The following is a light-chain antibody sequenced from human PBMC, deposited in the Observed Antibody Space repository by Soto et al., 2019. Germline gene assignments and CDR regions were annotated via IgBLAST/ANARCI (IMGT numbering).Light chain of an antibody. CDR2: DAS. CDR3: ESGSQRIS. Sequence: ILVTLSPATLSLTPKERATLSCRASQSVSSFLAGYQQKPGQAHRLLIYDASNRATGTQARLSGSGSGKDFTLTICSLADDGLRVYSGESGSQRISFGGGSKVDNK. CDR1: QSVSSF. J-gene: IGKJ4*01. V-gene: IGKV3-11*01.